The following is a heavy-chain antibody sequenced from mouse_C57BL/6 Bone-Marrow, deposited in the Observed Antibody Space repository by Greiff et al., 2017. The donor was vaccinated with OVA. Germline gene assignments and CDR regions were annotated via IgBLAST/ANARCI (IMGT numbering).Heavy chain of an antibody. CDR3: ARWDYYGSSYGY. D-gene: IGHD1-1*01. V-gene: IGHV1-81*01. J-gene: IGHJ2*01. CDR2: IYPRSGNT. Sequence: VQLQQSGAELARPGASVKLSCKASGYTFTSYGISWVKQSTGQGLEWIGEIYPRSGNTYYNEKFKGKATLTADKSSSTAYMELRSLTSEDSAVYFCARWDYYGSSYGYWGQGTTLTVSS. CDR1: GYTFTSYG.